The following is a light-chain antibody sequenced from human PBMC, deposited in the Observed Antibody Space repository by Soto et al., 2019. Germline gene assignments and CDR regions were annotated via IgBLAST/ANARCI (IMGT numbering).Light chain of an antibody. CDR2: DVR. CDR3: SSYTSSSTLGV. Sequence: QSALTQPASVSGSPGQSITISCTGTSSDVGGYKYVSWYQQHPGKAPKLMIYDVRNRPSGVSNRFSGSKSGSTASLTISGLQAEDEADYFCSSYTSSSTLGVFGGGTRSPS. CDR1: SSDVGGYKY. J-gene: IGLJ2*01. V-gene: IGLV2-14*01.